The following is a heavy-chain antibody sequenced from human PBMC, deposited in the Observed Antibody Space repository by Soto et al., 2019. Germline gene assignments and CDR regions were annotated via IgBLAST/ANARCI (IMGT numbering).Heavy chain of an antibody. V-gene: IGHV4-30-4*01. CDR2: IYYSGST. CDR3: ARYCSGGSCYEGRSSLFDY. CDR1: GGSISSGDYY. J-gene: IGHJ4*02. D-gene: IGHD2-15*01. Sequence: QVQLQESGPGLVKPSQTLSLTCTVSGGSISSGDYYWSWIRQPPGKGLEWIGYIYYSGSTYYNPSLKSRVTISVDTSKNQFFLKLSSVTAADTAVYYCARYCSGGSCYEGRSSLFDYWGQGTLVTVSS.